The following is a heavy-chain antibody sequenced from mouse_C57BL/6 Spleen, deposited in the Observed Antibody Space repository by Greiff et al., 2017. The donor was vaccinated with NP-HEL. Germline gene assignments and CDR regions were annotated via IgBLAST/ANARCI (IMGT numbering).Heavy chain of an antibody. CDR1: GFTFSDYG. V-gene: IGHV5-17*01. CDR3: ARGRRDYDYFDV. CDR2: ISSGSSTI. D-gene: IGHD2-4*01. J-gene: IGHJ1*03. Sequence: EVKLMESGGGLVKPGGSLKLSCAASGFTFSDYGMHWVRQAPEKGLEWVAYISSGSSTIYYADTVKGRFTISRDNAKNTLFLQMTSLRSEDTAMYYCARGRRDYDYFDVWGTETTVTVSS.